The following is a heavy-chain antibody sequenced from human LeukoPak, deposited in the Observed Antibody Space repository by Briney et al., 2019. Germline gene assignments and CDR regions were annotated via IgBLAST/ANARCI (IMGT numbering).Heavy chain of an antibody. CDR1: GYSFTSYW. D-gene: IGHD6-13*01. J-gene: IGHJ5*02. CDR2: IYPGDSDT. CDR3: ARHFARIAAAGRRRGNWFDP. V-gene: IGHV5-51*01. Sequence: GESLKISCQGSGYSFTSYWIGWVRQIPGKGLEWMGIIYPGDSDTRYSPSFQGQVTISADKSISTAYLQWSSLKASDTAMYYCARHFARIAAAGRRRGNWFDPWGQGTLVTVSS.